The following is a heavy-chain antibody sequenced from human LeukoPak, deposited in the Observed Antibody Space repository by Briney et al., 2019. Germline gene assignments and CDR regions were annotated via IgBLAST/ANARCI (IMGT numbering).Heavy chain of an antibody. V-gene: IGHV3-7*05. CDR3: ARGGWLALDY. D-gene: IGHD6-19*01. J-gene: IGHJ4*02. Sequence: GGSLRLSCAASGFTFSSYWMSWIRQAPGKGLEWVANVKQDGSEKYYVDSVKGRFTISRDNAKNSLYLQMNSLRAEDTAVFYCARGGWLALDYWGQGTLVTVSS. CDR1: GFTFSSYW. CDR2: VKQDGSEK.